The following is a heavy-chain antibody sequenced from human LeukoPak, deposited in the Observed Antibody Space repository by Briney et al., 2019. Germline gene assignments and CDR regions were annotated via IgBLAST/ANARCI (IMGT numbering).Heavy chain of an antibody. CDR3: ARDGGCSSTSCYSRFNWFDP. CDR1: GFTFSNYA. D-gene: IGHD2-2*01. V-gene: IGHV3-48*01. J-gene: IGHJ5*02. Sequence: GGSLRLSCAASGFTFSNYAMSWVRQAPGKGLEWVSYISSSSSTIYYADSVEGRFTISRDNAKNSLYLQMNSLRAEDTAVYYCARDGGCSSTSCYSRFNWFDPWGQGTLVTVSS. CDR2: ISSSSSTI.